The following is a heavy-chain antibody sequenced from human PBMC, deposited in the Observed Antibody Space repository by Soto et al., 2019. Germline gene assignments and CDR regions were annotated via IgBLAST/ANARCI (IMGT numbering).Heavy chain of an antibody. CDR1: GGSFSGYY. Sequence: XATLSLPCAVYGGSFSGYYWSWIRQPPGKGLEWIGEINHSGSTNYNPSLKSRVTISVDTSKNQFSLKLSSVTAADTAVYYCARNTTRSGYYYGMDVWGQGTTVTVSS. D-gene: IGHD1-26*01. V-gene: IGHV4-34*01. CDR3: ARNTTRSGYYYGMDV. J-gene: IGHJ6*02. CDR2: INHSGST.